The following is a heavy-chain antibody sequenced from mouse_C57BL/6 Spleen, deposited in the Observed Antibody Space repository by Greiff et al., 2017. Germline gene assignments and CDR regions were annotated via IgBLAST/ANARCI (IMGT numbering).Heavy chain of an antibody. Sequence: EVPLQQSGAELVRPGASVKLSCTASGFNIKDDYMHWVKQRPEQGLEWIGWIDPAYGDTEYASKVQGKATITADPSSNTAHLQLSSLTSEDTAVYYCTRGYDEVYFDYWGQGTTLTVSS. CDR1: GFNIKDDY. J-gene: IGHJ2*01. V-gene: IGHV14-4*01. CDR2: IDPAYGDT. CDR3: TRGYDEVYFDY. D-gene: IGHD2-2*01.